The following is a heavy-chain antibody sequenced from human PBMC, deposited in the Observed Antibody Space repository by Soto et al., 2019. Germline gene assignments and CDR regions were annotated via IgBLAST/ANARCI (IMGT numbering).Heavy chain of an antibody. D-gene: IGHD3-16*01. CDR3: ARVGLGLFGMDV. CDR1: GFTFSSYS. CDR2: ISGSSTI. J-gene: IGHJ6*04. V-gene: IGHV3-48*02. Sequence: EVQLVESGGGLVQPGGSLRVSCAASGFTFSSYSITWVRQAPGKGMEWVSYISGSSTIYYEDSVMGRFTISRDNGKNSLYLQTKSISDEDTAVDYCARVGLGLFGMDVWGNWTTVT.